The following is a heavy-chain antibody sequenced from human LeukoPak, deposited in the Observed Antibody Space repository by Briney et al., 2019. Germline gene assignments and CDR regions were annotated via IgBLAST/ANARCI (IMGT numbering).Heavy chain of an antibody. V-gene: IGHV3-23*01. CDR2: ISGSGGST. D-gene: IGHD6-13*01. CDR1: GFTFSSYA. CDR3: VSTEIKAGSSWAYYYYYGMDV. Sequence: TGGSLRLSCAASGFTFSSYAMSWVRQAPGKGLEWVSAISGSGGSTYYADSVKGRFTISRDNSKNTLYLQMNSLRAEDTAVYYCVSTEIKAGSSWAYYYYYGMDVWGQGTTVTVSS. J-gene: IGHJ6*02.